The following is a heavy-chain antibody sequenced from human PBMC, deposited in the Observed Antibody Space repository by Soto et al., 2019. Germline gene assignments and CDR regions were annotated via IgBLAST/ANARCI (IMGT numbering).Heavy chain of an antibody. Sequence: QVQLVQSGAEVKKPGASVKVSCKASGYTFTSYGVSWVRQAPGQGLEWMGWISAYNGKTNYAQKLQGRVTMTTDTSTSTAYMEVRSLRSDDTDVYYCARSSVSAYWFDPWGQGTLVTVSS. D-gene: IGHD3-3*02. J-gene: IGHJ5*02. CDR1: GYTFTSYG. CDR3: ARSSVSAYWFDP. CDR2: ISAYNGKT. V-gene: IGHV1-18*01.